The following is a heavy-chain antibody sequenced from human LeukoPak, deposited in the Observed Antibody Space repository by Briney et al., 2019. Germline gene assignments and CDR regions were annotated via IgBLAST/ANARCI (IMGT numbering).Heavy chain of an antibody. CDR2: IYYSGST. CDR1: GGSISSYY. J-gene: IGHJ4*02. D-gene: IGHD3-10*01. Sequence: SETLSLTCTVSGGSISSYYWSWIRQPPGKGLEWIGYIYYSGSTNYHPSLKSRVTISVDTSKNQFSLQLSSVPAADTAVYYCARVRRPTYYYGSGSYETYYFDYWGQGTLVTVSS. CDR3: ARVRRPTYYYGSGSYETYYFDY. V-gene: IGHV4-59*01.